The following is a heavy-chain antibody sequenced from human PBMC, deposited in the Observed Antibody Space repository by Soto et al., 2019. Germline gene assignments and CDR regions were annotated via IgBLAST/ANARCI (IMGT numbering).Heavy chain of an antibody. Sequence: DVQLVESGGDLVQPGGSLRLSCAASGFTVSDNYMNWVRQAPGKGLEWVSTIYRSGDTIYADSVKGRFTISRDNAKNTLYLQVNSLRAEDTAVYYCTRKHSMDVWGQGTTITVSS. V-gene: IGHV3-66*01. CDR1: GFTVSDNY. J-gene: IGHJ6*02. CDR2: IYRSGDT. CDR3: TRKHSMDV.